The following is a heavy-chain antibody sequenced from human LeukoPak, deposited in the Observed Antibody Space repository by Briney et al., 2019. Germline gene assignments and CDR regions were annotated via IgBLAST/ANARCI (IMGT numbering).Heavy chain of an antibody. CDR3: ARGRAGNYYNHNDY. CDR1: GFTLSGYW. Sequence: PGGSLRLSCAASGFTLSGYWMHWVRQAPGKGVVWVSRISGDGSITAYADSVKGRFTISRDNAKNTLYLQMNSLRAEDTAVYYCARGRAGNYYNHNDYWGQGTLVTVSS. V-gene: IGHV3-74*01. D-gene: IGHD3-10*01. CDR2: ISGDGSIT. J-gene: IGHJ4*01.